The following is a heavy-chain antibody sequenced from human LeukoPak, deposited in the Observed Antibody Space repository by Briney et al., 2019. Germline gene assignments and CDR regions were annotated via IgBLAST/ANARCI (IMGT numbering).Heavy chain of an antibody. Sequence: GGSLRLSCAASGFTFSSYAMHGVRKAPGKGLEWVAVISYEGRNKYYADSVKGRFTISRDNSKNTLYLQMNSLRAEDTAVYYCATLDGEVHDYWGQGTLVTVSS. CDR2: ISYEGRNK. CDR3: ATLDGEVHDY. J-gene: IGHJ4*02. V-gene: IGHV3-30*04. D-gene: IGHD3-10*01. CDR1: GFTFSSYA.